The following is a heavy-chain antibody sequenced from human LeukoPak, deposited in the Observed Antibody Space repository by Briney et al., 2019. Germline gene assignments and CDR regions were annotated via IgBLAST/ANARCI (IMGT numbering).Heavy chain of an antibody. J-gene: IGHJ4*02. Sequence: GGSLRLSCAASGFSFSSYGFNWVRQAPGNGLEWVSSIGPTATDTYHADSVKGRFTISRDNAKNSLYLQMDSLRAEDTAVYYCATESTGRHYDYWGQGTLLTVSS. CDR3: ATESTGRHYDY. V-gene: IGHV3-21*01. D-gene: IGHD1-1*01. CDR2: IGPTATDT. CDR1: GFSFSSYG.